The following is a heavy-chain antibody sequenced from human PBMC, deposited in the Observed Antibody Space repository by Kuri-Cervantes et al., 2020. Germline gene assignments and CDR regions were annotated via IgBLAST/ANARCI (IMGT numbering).Heavy chain of an antibody. CDR2: ISAYNGNT. CDR3: ARGPYITMVQGVIIGWFDP. Sequence: ASVKVSCKASGYTFTSYGISWVRQAPGQGLEWMGWISAYNGNTNYAQKLQGRVTMTTDTSTSTAYMELRSLRSDDTAVYYCARGPYITMVQGVIIGWFDPWGQGTLVTVSS. D-gene: IGHD3-10*01. CDR1: GYTFTSYG. V-gene: IGHV1-18*01. J-gene: IGHJ5*02.